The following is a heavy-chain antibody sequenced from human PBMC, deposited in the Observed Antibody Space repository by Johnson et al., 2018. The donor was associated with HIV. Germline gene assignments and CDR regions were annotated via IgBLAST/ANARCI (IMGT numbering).Heavy chain of an antibody. CDR3: AREMATIRGYAFDI. J-gene: IGHJ3*02. D-gene: IGHD5-24*01. Sequence: QVQLVESGGGVVQPGRSLRLSCAASGFTFSSYAMHWVRQAPGKGLEWVAVISYDGSNKYYADSVKGRFTISRDNSKNTLYLQMNSLRAEDTAEYYCAREMATIRGYAFDIWGQGTMVTISS. V-gene: IGHV3-30-3*01. CDR1: GFTFSSYA. CDR2: ISYDGSNK.